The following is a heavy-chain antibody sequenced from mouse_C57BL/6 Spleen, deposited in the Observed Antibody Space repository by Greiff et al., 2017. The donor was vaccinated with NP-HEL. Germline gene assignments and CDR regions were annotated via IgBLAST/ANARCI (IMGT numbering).Heavy chain of an antibody. D-gene: IGHD2-3*01. CDR3: ARTPDGPFDY. V-gene: IGHV1-42*01. J-gene: IGHJ2*01. CDR2: INPSTGGT. CDR1: GYSFTGYY. Sequence: VQLQQSGPELVKPGASVKISCKASGYSFTGYYMNWVKQSPEKSLEWIGEINPSTGGTTYNQKFKAKATLTVDKSSSTAYMQLKSLTSEDSAVDYCARTPDGPFDYWGQGTTLTVSS.